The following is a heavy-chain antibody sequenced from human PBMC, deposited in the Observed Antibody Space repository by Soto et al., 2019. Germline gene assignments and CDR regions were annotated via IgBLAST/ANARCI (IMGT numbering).Heavy chain of an antibody. CDR2: INPNSGGT. V-gene: IGHV1-2*04. D-gene: IGHD4-17*01. Sequence: ASVKVSCKASGYTFTGYYMHWVRQAPGQGLEWMGWINPNSGGTNYAQKFQGWVTMTRDTSISTAYMELSRLRSDDTAVYYCARVDDYGDFFFDYWGQGTLVTVSS. CDR3: ARVDDYGDFFFDY. J-gene: IGHJ4*02. CDR1: GYTFTGYY.